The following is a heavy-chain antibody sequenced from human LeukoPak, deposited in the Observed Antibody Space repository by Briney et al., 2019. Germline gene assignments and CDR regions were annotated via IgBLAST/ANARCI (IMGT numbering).Heavy chain of an antibody. V-gene: IGHV3-30*04. J-gene: IGHJ3*02. D-gene: IGHD3-22*01. CDR3: ASMIVVVTRSRDAFDI. Sequence: AGGSLRLSCAASGFTFSSYAMHWVRQAPGKGLEWVAVISYDGSNKYYADSVKGRFTISRDNSKNTLYLQMNSLRAEDTAVYYCASMIVVVTRSRDAFDIWGQGTMITVSS. CDR1: GFTFSSYA. CDR2: ISYDGSNK.